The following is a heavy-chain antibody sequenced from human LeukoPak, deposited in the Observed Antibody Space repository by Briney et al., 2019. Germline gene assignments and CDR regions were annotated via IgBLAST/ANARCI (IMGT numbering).Heavy chain of an antibody. CDR2: IWYDGQTK. Sequence: GESLRLSCEASGFIFSNYGMHWVRQAPGKGLEWLALIWYDGQTKFYADSVKGRFTISRDNSGNTLFLHMTSLRVEDTTVYYCAREWGRIAVAGGPGYWGQGALVTVSS. V-gene: IGHV3-33*01. D-gene: IGHD6-19*01. CDR1: GFIFSNYG. CDR3: AREWGRIAVAGGPGY. J-gene: IGHJ4*02.